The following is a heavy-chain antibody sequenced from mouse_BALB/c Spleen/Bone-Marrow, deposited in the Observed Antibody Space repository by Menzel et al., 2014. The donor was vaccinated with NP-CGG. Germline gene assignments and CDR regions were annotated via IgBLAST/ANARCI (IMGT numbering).Heavy chain of an antibody. D-gene: IGHD2-14*01. J-gene: IGHJ1*01. V-gene: IGHV1-63*02. CDR1: GYTFTNYW. CDR2: IYPGGGYT. CDR3: AREVRRYFDV. Sequence: QVQLKHSGAELVRPGTSVKISCKASGYTFTNYWLGWVKQRPGHGLEWIGDIYPGGGYTNYNEKLKGKATLTADTSSSTAYMQLSSLTSEDSAVYFCAREVRRYFDVWGAGTTVTVSS.